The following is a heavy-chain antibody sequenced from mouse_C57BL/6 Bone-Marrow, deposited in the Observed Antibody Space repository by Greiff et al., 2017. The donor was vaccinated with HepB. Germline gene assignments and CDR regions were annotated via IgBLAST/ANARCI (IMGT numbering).Heavy chain of an antibody. Sequence: VMLVESGPGLVAPSQSLSITCTVSGFSLTSYAISWVRQPPGKGLEWLGVIWTGGGTNYNSALKSRLSISKDNSKSQVFLKMNSLQTDDTARYYCARIDYDGPYAMDYWGQGTSVTVSS. D-gene: IGHD2-4*01. V-gene: IGHV2-9-1*01. CDR1: GFSLTSYA. J-gene: IGHJ4*01. CDR2: IWTGGGT. CDR3: ARIDYDGPYAMDY.